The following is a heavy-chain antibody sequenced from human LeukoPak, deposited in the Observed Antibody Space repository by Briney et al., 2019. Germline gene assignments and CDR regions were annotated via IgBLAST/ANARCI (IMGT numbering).Heavy chain of an antibody. V-gene: IGHV1-69*13. CDR3: ARGPSGGPRGD. Sequence: ASVKVSCKASGGTFSSYVISWARQAPGQGLEWMGGSIPIFGTANYAQKFQGRVTITADESTSTAYMELNSLRSEDTAVYYCARGPSGGPRGDWGQGTLVTVSS. J-gene: IGHJ4*02. CDR1: GGTFSSYV. D-gene: IGHD2-15*01. CDR2: SIPIFGTA.